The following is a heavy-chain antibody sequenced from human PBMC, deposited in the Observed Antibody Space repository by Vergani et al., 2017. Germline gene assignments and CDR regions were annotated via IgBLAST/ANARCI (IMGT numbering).Heavy chain of an antibody. J-gene: IGHJ6*02. V-gene: IGHV3-74*01. CDR1: GFTFSSYW. D-gene: IGHD6-13*01. CDR2: INSDGSTT. CDR3: ARGGIGSSGKNYYYYGMDV. Sequence: EVQLVESGGGLVQPGGSLRLSCAASGFTFSSYWMHWVRQAPGKGLVWVSRINSDGSTTSYADSVKGRFTISRDNAKNTLYLQMNSLRAEDTAVYYCARGGIGSSGKNYYYYGMDVWGQGTTVTVSS.